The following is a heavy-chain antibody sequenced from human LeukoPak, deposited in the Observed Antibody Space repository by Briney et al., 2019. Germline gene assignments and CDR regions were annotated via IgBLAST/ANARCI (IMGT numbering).Heavy chain of an antibody. Sequence: GGSLRLSCAASGFTFSDYYMSWIRQAPGKGREGVSYISSSGSTIYYADSVKGRFTISRDNAKNALYLQVNSLRAEDTAVYYCARVMPWKFDYWGQGTLVTVSS. CDR3: ARVMPWKFDY. CDR1: GFTFSDYY. CDR2: ISSSGSTI. J-gene: IGHJ4*02. D-gene: IGHD1-1*01. V-gene: IGHV3-11*01.